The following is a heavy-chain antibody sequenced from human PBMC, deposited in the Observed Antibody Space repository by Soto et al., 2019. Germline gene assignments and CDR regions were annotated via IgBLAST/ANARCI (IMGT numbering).Heavy chain of an antibody. V-gene: IGHV4-59*01. CDR2: IYYSGST. Sequence: SETLSLTCAVYGGSFSGYYWSWIRQPPGKGLEWIGYIYYSGSTNYHPSLKSRVTISVDTSKNQFSLKLSSVTAADTAVYYCARMSFHRGNDYWGQGTLVTVSS. J-gene: IGHJ4*02. CDR1: GGSFSGYY. D-gene: IGHD3-10*01. CDR3: ARMSFHRGNDY.